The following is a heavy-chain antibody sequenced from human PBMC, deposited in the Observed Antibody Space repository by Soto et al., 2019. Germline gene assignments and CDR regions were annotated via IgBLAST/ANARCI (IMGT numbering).Heavy chain of an antibody. D-gene: IGHD3-22*01. CDR3: ARAAGPITMIEFDY. J-gene: IGHJ4*02. Sequence: SETLSLTCAVSGGSISSCGYSWSWIRHPPGKVLDWIGYIYHSGSTYYNPSLKSRVTISVDRSKNQFSLKLSSVTAADTAVYYCARAAGPITMIEFDYWGQGTLVTVSS. CDR2: IYHSGST. V-gene: IGHV4-30-2*01. CDR1: GGSISSCGYS.